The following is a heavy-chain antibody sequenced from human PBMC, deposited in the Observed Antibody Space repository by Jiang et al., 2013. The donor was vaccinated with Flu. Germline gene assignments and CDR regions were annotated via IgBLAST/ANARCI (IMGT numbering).Heavy chain of an antibody. CDR3: AGDGRAYGMDV. CDR1: GGSIGSAGYS. V-gene: IGHV4-30-2*01. D-gene: IGHD1-14*01. Sequence: SQTLSLTCAVSGGSIGSAGYSWSWIRQPPGKGLEWIGFIYPSGSTYYSPSLKSRVTISLDSSENQFSLRVTSVTAADTAVYYCAGDGRAYGMDVWGQGT. J-gene: IGHJ6*02. CDR2: IYPSGST.